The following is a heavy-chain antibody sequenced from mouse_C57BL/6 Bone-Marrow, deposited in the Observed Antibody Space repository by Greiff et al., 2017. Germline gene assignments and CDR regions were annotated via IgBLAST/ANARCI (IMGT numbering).Heavy chain of an antibody. Sequence: QVQLKQPGAELVKPGASVKMSCKASGYTFTSYWITWVKQRPGQGLEWIGDIYPGSGSTNYNEKFKSKATLTVDTSSSTAYMQLSSLTSEDSAVYDCAREGIYYYGSSPLGLGVWGTGTTVTVSS. J-gene: IGHJ1*03. CDR2: IYPGSGST. V-gene: IGHV1-55*01. D-gene: IGHD1-1*01. CDR3: AREGIYYYGSSPLGLGV. CDR1: GYTFTSYW.